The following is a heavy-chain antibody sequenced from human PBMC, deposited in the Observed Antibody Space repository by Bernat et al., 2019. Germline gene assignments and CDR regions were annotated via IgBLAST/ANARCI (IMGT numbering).Heavy chain of an antibody. CDR3: ARSILYDYVWGSYRLDY. CDR1: GYTFTSYG. D-gene: IGHD3-16*02. V-gene: IGHV1-18*01. J-gene: IGHJ4*02. Sequence: QVQLVQSGAEVKKPGASVKVSCKASGYTFTSYGISWVRQAPGQGLEWMGWISAYNGNTNYAQKLQGRVTMTTDTSTSTADMELRSLRSDDTAVYYCARSILYDYVWGSYRLDYWGQGTLVTVSS. CDR2: ISAYNGNT.